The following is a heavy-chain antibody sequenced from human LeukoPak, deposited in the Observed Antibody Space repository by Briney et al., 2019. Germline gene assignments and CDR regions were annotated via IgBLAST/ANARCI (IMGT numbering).Heavy chain of an antibody. CDR2: IYHSGST. CDR3: ARTPPSWSQPRVPFDY. J-gene: IGHJ4*02. Sequence: SETLSLTCAVSGGSISSSNWWSWVRQPPGKGLEWIGEIYHSGSTYYNPSLKSRVTISVDTSKNQFSLKLSSVTAADTAVYYCARTPPSWSQPRVPFDYWGQGTLVTVSS. V-gene: IGHV4-4*02. CDR1: GGSISSSNW. D-gene: IGHD6-13*01.